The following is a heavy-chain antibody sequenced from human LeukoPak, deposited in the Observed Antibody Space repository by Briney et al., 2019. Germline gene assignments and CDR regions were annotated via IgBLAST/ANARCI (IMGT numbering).Heavy chain of an antibody. Sequence: GGSLRLSCAASRITFSQYCMNWVRQAPGKGLEWVANIKQDGYEKYYVESVKGRFTISRDNAKNSLYLHMNSLRAEDTAVYYCAREVPNYDFWSGYNYNGMDVWGQGITVAVSS. D-gene: IGHD3-3*01. V-gene: IGHV3-7*01. CDR1: RITFSQYC. CDR2: IKQDGYEK. J-gene: IGHJ6*02. CDR3: AREVPNYDFWSGYNYNGMDV.